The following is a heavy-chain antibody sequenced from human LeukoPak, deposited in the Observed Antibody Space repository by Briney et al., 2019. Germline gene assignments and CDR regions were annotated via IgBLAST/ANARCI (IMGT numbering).Heavy chain of an antibody. CDR2: IIPIFGTA. CDR3: ARALGYCSGGSCALMGAFDI. CDR1: GGTFSSYA. J-gene: IGHJ3*02. V-gene: IGHV1-69*06. Sequence: ASVKVSCKASGGTFSSYAISWVRQAPGQGLEWMGGIIPIFGTANYAQKFQGRVTITADKSTSTAYMELSSLRSEDTAVYYCARALGYCSGGSCALMGAFDIWGQGTTVTVSS. D-gene: IGHD2-15*01.